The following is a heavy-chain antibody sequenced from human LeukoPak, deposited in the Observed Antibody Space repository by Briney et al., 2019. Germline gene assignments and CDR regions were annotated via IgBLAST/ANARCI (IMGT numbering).Heavy chain of an antibody. CDR1: GYTFTRYY. V-gene: IGHV1-2*02. CDR3: ARNERYSSGWYPSGYYYMDV. CDR2: INPNSGGT. J-gene: IGHJ6*03. D-gene: IGHD6-19*01. Sequence: ASVKVSCKASGYTFTRYYMHWVRQAPAQGLEWMGWINPNSGGTNYAQKFQGRVTMTRDTSISTAYMELSRLRSDDTAVYYCARNERYSSGWYPSGYYYMDVWGKGTTVTVS.